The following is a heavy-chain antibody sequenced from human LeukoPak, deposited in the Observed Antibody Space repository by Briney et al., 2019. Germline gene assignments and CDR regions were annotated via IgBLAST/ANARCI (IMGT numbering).Heavy chain of an antibody. J-gene: IGHJ4*02. D-gene: IGHD6-6*01. CDR2: ISSSSSTI. V-gene: IGHV3-48*04. CDR1: GFTFSSYS. CDR3: ARTKALYSSSWHYFDY. Sequence: QPGGSLRLSCAVSGFTFSSYSMNWVRQAPGKGLEWVSYISSSSSTIYYADSVKGRFTISRDNAKNSLYLQMNSLRAEDTAVYYCARTKALYSSSWHYFDYWGQGTLVTVSS.